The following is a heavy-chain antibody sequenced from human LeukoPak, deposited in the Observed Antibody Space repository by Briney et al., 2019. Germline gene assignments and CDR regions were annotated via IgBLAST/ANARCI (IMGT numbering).Heavy chain of an antibody. D-gene: IGHD3-9*01. V-gene: IGHV3-53*04. CDR1: GFTVSSNY. CDR2: IYSGGST. CDR3: ARGNRDILTGYQYYFYY. Sequence: GGSPRLSCAASGFTVSSNYMRRVRQAPGKGLEWVSVIYSGGSTYYADSVKGRFTISKHNSKNTLYLQMSSLRAEDTAVYYCARGNRDILTGYQYYFYYRGKGTLVTVST. J-gene: IGHJ4*02.